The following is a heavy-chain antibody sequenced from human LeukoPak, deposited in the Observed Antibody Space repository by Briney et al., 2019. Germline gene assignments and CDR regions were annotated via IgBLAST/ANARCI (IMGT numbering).Heavy chain of an antibody. D-gene: IGHD3-22*01. Sequence: ASVKVSCKVSGYTLNELSIHWVRQAPGRGLEWMGGFDPKYGRTVYTQNLEGRVSMTEDKSTHTAYLELSSLRFEDTAVYYCATGYYYDSSGYGYWGQGTLVTVSS. CDR1: GYTLNELS. V-gene: IGHV1-24*01. J-gene: IGHJ4*02. CDR3: ATGYYYDSSGYGY. CDR2: FDPKYGRT.